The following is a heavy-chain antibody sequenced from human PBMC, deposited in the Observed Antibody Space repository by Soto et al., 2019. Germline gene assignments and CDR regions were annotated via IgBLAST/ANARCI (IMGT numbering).Heavy chain of an antibody. J-gene: IGHJ6*02. CDR2: INAGNGNT. CDR1: GYTFTSYA. Sequence: ASVKVSCKASGYTFTSYAMHWVRQAPGQRLEWMGWINAGNGNTKYSQKFQGRVTITRDTSASTAYMELSSLRAEDTAVYYCARSSGGSGKLWNYYGMDVWGQGTTVTVSS. V-gene: IGHV1-3*01. CDR3: ARSSGGSGKLWNYYGMDV. D-gene: IGHD3-10*01.